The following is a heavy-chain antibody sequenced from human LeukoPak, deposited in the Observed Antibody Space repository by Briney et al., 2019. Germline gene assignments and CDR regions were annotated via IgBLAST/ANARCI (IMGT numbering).Heavy chain of an antibody. J-gene: IGHJ3*02. D-gene: IGHD3-3*01. V-gene: IGHV3-21*01. CDR1: GFTFSSYS. CDR3: ARDNFGGDYDFWSGPRGAFNI. Sequence: PGGSLRLSCAASGFTFSSYSMNWVRQAPGKGLEWVSSISSSSSYIYYADSVKGRFTISRDNAKNSLYLQMNSLRAEDTAVYYCARDNFGGDYDFWSGPRGAFNIWGQGTMVTVSS. CDR2: ISSSSSYI.